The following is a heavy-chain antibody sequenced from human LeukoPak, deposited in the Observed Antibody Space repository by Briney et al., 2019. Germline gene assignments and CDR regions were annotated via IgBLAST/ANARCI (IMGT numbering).Heavy chain of an antibody. Sequence: ASVKVSCKASGYTFISYGISWVRQATGQGLEWMGWMNPNSCSTGYAQKFQGRVTITRNTSISTAYMELSSLRAEDTAVYYCARDFRFLEDYWGQGTLVTVSS. CDR3: ARDFRFLEDY. V-gene: IGHV1-8*01. CDR2: MNPNSCST. CDR1: GYTFISYG. J-gene: IGHJ4*02. D-gene: IGHD3-3*01.